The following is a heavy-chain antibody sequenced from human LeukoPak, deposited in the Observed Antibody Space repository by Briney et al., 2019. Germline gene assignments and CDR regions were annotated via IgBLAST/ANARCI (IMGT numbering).Heavy chain of an antibody. CDR3: AKDWSGYGDYGLFDY. CDR2: ISGRGGST. Sequence: GGSLRLSCAASGFTFSSCAMSWVRQAPGRGLEWVSAISGRGGSTYYADSVKGRFTISRDSSKNTLYLQLNSLRAEDTAVYYCAKDWSGYGDYGLFDYWGQGTLVTVSS. CDR1: GFTFSSCA. V-gene: IGHV3-23*01. J-gene: IGHJ4*02. D-gene: IGHD4-17*01.